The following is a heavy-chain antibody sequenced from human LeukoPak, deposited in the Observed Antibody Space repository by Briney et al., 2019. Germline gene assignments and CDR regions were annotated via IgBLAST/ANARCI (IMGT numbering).Heavy chain of an antibody. CDR1: GGSFSGYY. CDR2: INHSGST. J-gene: IGHJ5*02. CDR3: ARGRPTVTRLMCWFDP. Sequence: KTSETLSLTCAVYGGSFSGYYWSWIRQPPGKGLEWIGEINHSGSTNYNPSLKSRVTISVDTSKNQFSLKLSSVTAADTAVYYCARGRPTVTRLMCWFDPWGQGTLVTVSS. D-gene: IGHD4-17*01. V-gene: IGHV4-34*01.